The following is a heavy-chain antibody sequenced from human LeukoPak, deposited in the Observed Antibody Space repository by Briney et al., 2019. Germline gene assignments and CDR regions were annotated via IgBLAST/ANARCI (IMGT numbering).Heavy chain of an antibody. J-gene: IGHJ4*02. V-gene: IGHV3-30*02. D-gene: IGHD6-13*01. CDR3: AKDSGVGSSWYSSVGYFDY. CDR1: GFTFSSYG. CDR2: IRYDGSNK. Sequence: GGSLRLSCAASGFTFSSYGMHWVRQAPGKGLEWVAFIRYDGSNKYYADSVTGRFTISRDNSKNTLYLQMNSLRAEDTAVYYCAKDSGVGSSWYSSVGYFDYWGQGTLVTVSS.